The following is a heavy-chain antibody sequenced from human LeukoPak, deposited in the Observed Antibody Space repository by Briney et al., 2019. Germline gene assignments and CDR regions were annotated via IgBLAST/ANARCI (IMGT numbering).Heavy chain of an antibody. V-gene: IGHV4-38-2*01. Sequence: SETLSLTCAVSGYSISSGYYWGWIRQPPGKGLEWIGSIYHSGSTYYNPSLKSRVTISVDTSKNQFSLKLSSVTAADTAVYYCARLRRIWSGYYTGYYYYYMDVWGKGTTVTVSS. CDR3: ARLRRIWSGYYTGYYYYYMDV. CDR1: GYSISSGYY. D-gene: IGHD3-3*01. J-gene: IGHJ6*03. CDR2: IYHSGST.